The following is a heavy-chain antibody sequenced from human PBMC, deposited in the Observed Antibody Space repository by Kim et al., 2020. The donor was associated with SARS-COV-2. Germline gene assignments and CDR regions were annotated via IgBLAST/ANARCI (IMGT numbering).Heavy chain of an antibody. CDR3: ARGSPVVVVAATGGTRWFDP. V-gene: IGHV4-59*13. Sequence: SETLSLTCTVSGGSISSYYWSWIRQPPGKGLEWIGYIYYSGSTNYNPSLKSQVTISVDTSKNQFSLKLSSVTAADTAVYYCARGSPVVVVAATGGTRWFDPWGQGTLVTVSS. J-gene: IGHJ5*02. CDR2: IYYSGST. D-gene: IGHD2-15*01. CDR1: GGSISSYY.